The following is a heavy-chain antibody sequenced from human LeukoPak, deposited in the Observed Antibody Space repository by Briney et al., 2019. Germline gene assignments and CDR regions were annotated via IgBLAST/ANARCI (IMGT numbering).Heavy chain of an antibody. Sequence: SETLSLTCTVSGGSISSGDYYWSWIRQPPGKGLEWIGYIYYSGSAYYNPSLKSRVTISVDTSKNQFSLKLSSVTAADTAVYYCARDGFSDAFDIWGQGTMVTVSS. V-gene: IGHV4-30-4*08. CDR1: GGSISSGDYY. CDR2: IYYSGSA. J-gene: IGHJ3*02. CDR3: ARDGFSDAFDI.